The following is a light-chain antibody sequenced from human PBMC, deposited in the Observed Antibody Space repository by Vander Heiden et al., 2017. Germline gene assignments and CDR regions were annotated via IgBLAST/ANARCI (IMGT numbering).Light chain of an antibody. CDR3: SSYTTSTKVI. CDR2: DVS. CDR1: RSDVGTYDF. V-gene: IGLV2-14*03. J-gene: IGLJ2*01. Sequence: QSALTQPASVSGSPGQSITIPCTGSRSDVGTYDFVSWYQQNPGTAPKLMIFDVSQRPSGVSNRFSGSKSGNTASLTISGLQAEDEADYYCSSYTTSTKVIFGGGTKLTVL.